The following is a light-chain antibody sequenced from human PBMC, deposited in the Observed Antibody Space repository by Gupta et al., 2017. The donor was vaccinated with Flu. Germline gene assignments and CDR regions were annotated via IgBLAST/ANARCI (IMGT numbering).Light chain of an antibody. CDR2: LNSDGSH. Sequence: ASASLGASVKLTCTLSSGHSSYAIAWHQQQPEKGPRYLMKLNSDGSHSKGDGIPDRFSGSSSGAERYLTISSLQSEDEADYYCQTWGTGIVVCGGGTKLTVL. J-gene: IGLJ2*01. CDR3: QTWGTGIVV. CDR1: SGHSSYA. V-gene: IGLV4-69*01.